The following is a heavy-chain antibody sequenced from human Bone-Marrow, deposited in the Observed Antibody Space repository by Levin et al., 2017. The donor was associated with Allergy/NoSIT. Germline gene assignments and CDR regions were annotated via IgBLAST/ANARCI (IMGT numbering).Heavy chain of an antibody. CDR1: GFTFSSYS. J-gene: IGHJ6*02. V-gene: IGHV3-21*01. Sequence: GESLKISCAASGFTFSSYSMNWVRQAPGKGLEWVSSISSSSSYIYYADSVKGRFTISRDNAKNSLYLQMNSLRAEDTAVYYCASTYLYSSSWYENYYYYGMDVWGQGTTVTVSS. D-gene: IGHD6-13*01. CDR2: ISSSSSYI. CDR3: ASTYLYSSSWYENYYYYGMDV.